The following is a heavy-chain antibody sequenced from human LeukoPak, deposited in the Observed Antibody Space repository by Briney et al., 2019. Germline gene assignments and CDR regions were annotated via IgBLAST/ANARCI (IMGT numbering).Heavy chain of an antibody. J-gene: IGHJ4*02. CDR2: IYYSGST. CDR3: ARVYCSSTSCYLDY. CDR1: GGSISSSSYY. V-gene: IGHV4-39*07. Sequence: PSETLSLTCTVSGGSISSSSYYWGWIRQPPGKGLEWIGSIYYSGSTYYNPSLKSRVTISVDTSKNKFSLKLSSVTAADTAVYYCARVYCSSTSCYLDYWGQGTLVTVSS. D-gene: IGHD2-2*01.